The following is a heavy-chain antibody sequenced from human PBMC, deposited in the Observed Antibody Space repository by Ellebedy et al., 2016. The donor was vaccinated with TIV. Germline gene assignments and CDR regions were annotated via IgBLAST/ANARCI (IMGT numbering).Heavy chain of an antibody. CDR2: IYSSGTT. V-gene: IGHV4-59*01. CDR1: GVSISNFY. D-gene: IGHD4-17*01. Sequence: SETLSLTCSVSGVSISNFYCSWIRQPPGKGLEWLGFIYSSGTTNYNRSLKSRVSISVDTSKNQFSLRLSSVTAADTAVYYCARHRVTTHSDDGFDMWGQGTMVTVSS. CDR3: ARHRVTTHSDDGFDM. J-gene: IGHJ3*02.